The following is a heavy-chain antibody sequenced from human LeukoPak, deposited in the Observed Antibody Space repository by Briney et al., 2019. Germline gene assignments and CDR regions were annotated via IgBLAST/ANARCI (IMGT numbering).Heavy chain of an antibody. CDR1: GFTFGDYA. D-gene: IGHD3-3*01. V-gene: IGHV3-49*04. CDR2: IRSKAYGGTT. Sequence: QPGRSLGLSCTASGFTFGDYATSWVRQAPGKGLEWVGFIRSKAYGGTTEYAASVKGRFTISRDDSKSIAYLQMNSLKTEDTAVYYCTRVSLYYDFWSGLGASHFDYWGQGTLVTVSS. CDR3: TRVSLYYDFWSGLGASHFDY. J-gene: IGHJ4*02.